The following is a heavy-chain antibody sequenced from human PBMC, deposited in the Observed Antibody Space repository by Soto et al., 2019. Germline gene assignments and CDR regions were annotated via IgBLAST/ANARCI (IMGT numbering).Heavy chain of an antibody. CDR2: ISAYNGNT. J-gene: IGHJ3*02. CDR1: GYTFTSYG. CDR3: ARDGTYYYGSGRSFDI. D-gene: IGHD3-10*01. V-gene: IGHV1-18*01. Sequence: GASVKVSCKASGYTFTSYGISWVRQAPGQGLEWMGWISAYNGNTNYAQKLQGRVTMTTDTSTSTAYMELRSLRSDDTAVYYCARDGTYYYGSGRSFDIWGQGTMVTVSS.